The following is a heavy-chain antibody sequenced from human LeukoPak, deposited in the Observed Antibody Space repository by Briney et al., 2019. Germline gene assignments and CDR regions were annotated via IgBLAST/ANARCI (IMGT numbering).Heavy chain of an antibody. CDR3: ARTPFDWTPGY. CDR1: GGSISSGDYY. Sequence: SETLSLTCTVSGGSISSGDYYWSWIRQPPGKGLEWIGYIYYSGSTYYNPSLKSRVTISVDTSKNPFSLKLSSVTAADTAVYYCARTPFDWTPGYWGQGTLVTVSS. V-gene: IGHV4-30-4*01. J-gene: IGHJ4*02. CDR2: IYYSGST. D-gene: IGHD3-9*01.